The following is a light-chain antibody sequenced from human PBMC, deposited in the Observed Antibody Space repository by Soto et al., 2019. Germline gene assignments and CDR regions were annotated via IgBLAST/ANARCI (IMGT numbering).Light chain of an antibody. CDR3: RQRSNTLSPT. V-gene: IGKV1-39*01. CDR1: QSISNY. J-gene: IGKJ1*01. CDR2: AAS. Sequence: SPSSRTASGGERVKITGRASQSISNYLNWYQQKLGKAPKLLIYAASHLQSGVPSRFRVSGSGTDFTLTIGSLHPEDLATDYWRQRSNTLSPTFAPGTKVDIK.